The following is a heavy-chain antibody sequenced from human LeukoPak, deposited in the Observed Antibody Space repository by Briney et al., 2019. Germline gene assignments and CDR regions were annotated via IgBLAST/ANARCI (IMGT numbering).Heavy chain of an antibody. CDR2: ISAYNGNT. Sequence: GASVKVSCKASGYTFISYAMNWVRQAPGQGLEWMGWISAYNGNTNYAQKLQGRVTMTTDTSTSTAYMELRSLRSDDTAVYYCARVVGKVGATQNWGQGTLVTVSS. D-gene: IGHD1-26*01. V-gene: IGHV1-18*01. CDR3: ARVVGKVGATQN. J-gene: IGHJ4*02. CDR1: GYTFISYA.